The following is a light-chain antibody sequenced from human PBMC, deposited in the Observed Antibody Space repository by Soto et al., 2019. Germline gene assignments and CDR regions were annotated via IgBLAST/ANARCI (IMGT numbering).Light chain of an antibody. J-gene: IGKJ4*01. CDR2: GAS. CDR1: QSVSSSY. Sequence: EIVVTQAPGTLSLSPGEKATLSCRASQSVSSSYLAWYQQKPGQAPRLLIYGASSRATGIPDRFSGSGSGTDFTLTISRLEPEDFAVYYCQQYGSSPLTFGTGTKV. CDR3: QQYGSSPLT. V-gene: IGKV3-20*01.